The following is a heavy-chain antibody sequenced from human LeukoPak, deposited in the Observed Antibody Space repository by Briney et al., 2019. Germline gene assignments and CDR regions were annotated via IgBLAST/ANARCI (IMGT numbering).Heavy chain of an antibody. CDR3: ARDRSGYDPFDY. V-gene: IGHV3-33*01. CDR1: GFTFSSYG. J-gene: IGHJ4*02. CDR2: IWYDGSNK. Sequence: PGRSLRLSCAASGFTFSSYGMHWVRQAPGKGLEWVAVIWYDGSNKYYADSVKGRFTISRDNSKNTLYLQMNSLRAEDTAVYYCARDRSGYDPFDYWGQGTLVTVSS. D-gene: IGHD5-12*01.